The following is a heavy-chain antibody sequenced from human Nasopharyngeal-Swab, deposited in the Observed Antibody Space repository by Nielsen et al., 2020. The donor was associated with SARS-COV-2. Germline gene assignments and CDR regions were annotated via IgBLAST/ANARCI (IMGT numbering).Heavy chain of an antibody. D-gene: IGHD6-25*01. CDR2: ISYDGSNK. J-gene: IGHJ6*02. CDR1: GFTFSSDA. Sequence: GESLKISCVVSGFTFSSDAMHWVRQAPGKGLEWVAVISYDGSNKSYADSVEGRFTISRDNSKNTLYLQMNSLRAEDTAVYYCARSKGGTYYYGMDVWGQGTTVTVSS. CDR3: ARSKGGTYYYGMDV. V-gene: IGHV3-30-3*01.